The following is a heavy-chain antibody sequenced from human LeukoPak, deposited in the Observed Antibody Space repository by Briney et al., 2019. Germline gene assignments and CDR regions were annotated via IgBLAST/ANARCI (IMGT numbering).Heavy chain of an antibody. Sequence: PGGSLRLSCAASGITFTNFGMSWVRQAPGKGLEWVSTIGGGGDNTYYADSVKGRFTISRDNSKNTVYLQMNSLRAEDTAVYYCAKVLSGSQDYWGQGTLVTVFS. D-gene: IGHD1-26*01. CDR1: GITFTNFG. CDR3: AKVLSGSQDY. J-gene: IGHJ4*02. CDR2: IGGGGDNT. V-gene: IGHV3-23*01.